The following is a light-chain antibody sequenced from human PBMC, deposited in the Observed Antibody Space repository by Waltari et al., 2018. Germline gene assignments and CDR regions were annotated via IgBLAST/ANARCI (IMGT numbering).Light chain of an antibody. CDR1: SGHRNNA. Sequence: QLVLTQSPSASASLGASVKLTCTLSSGHRNNAIAWHQQQPEKGPRYLMKLNSDGSHNKGDGIPDRFSGSSSGAERYLTISSLQSEDEADYYCQTWDTGIRVFGGGTKLTVL. V-gene: IGLV4-69*01. CDR3: QTWDTGIRV. CDR2: LNSDGSH. J-gene: IGLJ2*01.